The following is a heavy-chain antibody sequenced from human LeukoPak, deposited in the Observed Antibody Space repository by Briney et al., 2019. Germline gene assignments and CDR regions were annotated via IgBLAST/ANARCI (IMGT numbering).Heavy chain of an antibody. D-gene: IGHD5-18*01. V-gene: IGHV5-10-1*01. Sequence: GESLKISCKGSGYSFTSYWISWVRQMPGKGLEWMGRIDPSGSYTNYSPSFQGHVTISADKSISTAYLQWSSLKASDTAMYYCASRGGYSYDDYWGQGTLVTVSS. J-gene: IGHJ4*02. CDR1: GYSFTSYW. CDR2: IDPSGSYT. CDR3: ASRGGYSYDDY.